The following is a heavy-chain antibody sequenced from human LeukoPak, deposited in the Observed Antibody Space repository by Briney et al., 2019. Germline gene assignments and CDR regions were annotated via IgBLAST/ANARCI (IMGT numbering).Heavy chain of an antibody. CDR1: GFTFSSYG. CDR3: AKTPVGYGSGSYPTLTYYFDY. Sequence: GGSLRLSCAASGFTFSSYGMHWVRQAPGKGLEWVAFIRYDGSNKYYADSVKGRFTISRDNSKNTLYLQMNSLRAEDTAVYYCAKTPVGYGSGSYPTLTYYFDYWGQGTLVTVSS. D-gene: IGHD3-10*01. V-gene: IGHV3-30*02. J-gene: IGHJ4*02. CDR2: IRYDGSNK.